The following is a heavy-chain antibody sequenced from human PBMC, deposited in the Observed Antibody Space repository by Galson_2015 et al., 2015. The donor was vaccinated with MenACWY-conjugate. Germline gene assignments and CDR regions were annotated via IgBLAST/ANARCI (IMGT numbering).Heavy chain of an antibody. V-gene: IGHV3-23*01. J-gene: IGHJ3*02. Sequence: SLRLSCAASGFTSGSYAMSWVRQAPGKGLEWVSAISGSGGSTYYADSVKGRFTISRDNSKNTLYLQMNSLRAEDTAVYYCAKVGPWGTVDKGAFDIWGQGTMVTVSS. CDR1: GFTSGSYA. CDR2: ISGSGGST. D-gene: IGHD5-12*01. CDR3: AKVGPWGTVDKGAFDI.